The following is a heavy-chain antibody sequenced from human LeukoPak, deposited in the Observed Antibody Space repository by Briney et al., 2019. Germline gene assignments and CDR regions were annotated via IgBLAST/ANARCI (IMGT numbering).Heavy chain of an antibody. J-gene: IGHJ3*02. CDR1: GGSISSSSYY. CDR3: ARGRPLMGAAQNAFDI. V-gene: IGHV4-39*02. CDR2: IYYSGST. Sequence: SETLSLTCTVSGGSISSSSYYWGWIRQPPGKGLEWIGSIYYSGSTYYNPSLKSRVTISVDTSKNLFSLQLNSVTPEDTAVYYCARGRPLMGAAQNAFDIWGQGTMVTVSS. D-gene: IGHD1-26*01.